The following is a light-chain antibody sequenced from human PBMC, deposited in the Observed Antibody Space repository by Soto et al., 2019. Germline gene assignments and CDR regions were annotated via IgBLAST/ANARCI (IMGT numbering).Light chain of an antibody. J-gene: IGKJ2*01. CDR1: QNILYSSNNKNY. V-gene: IGKV4-1*01. CDR3: QQYYTYPYT. CDR2: WAS. Sequence: DIVMTQSPDSLAVSLGERATIDCKSSQNILYSSNNKNYLAWYQHKPGQPPKLLICWASTRESGIPDRFSGSGSGTYFTLTISSLQADDVAVYYCQQYYTYPYTFGQGTKLEIK.